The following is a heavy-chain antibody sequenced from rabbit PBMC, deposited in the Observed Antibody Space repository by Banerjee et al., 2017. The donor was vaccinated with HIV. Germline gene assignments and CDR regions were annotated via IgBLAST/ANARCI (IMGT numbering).Heavy chain of an antibody. J-gene: IGHJ4*01. V-gene: IGHV1S40*01. D-gene: IGHD4-1*01. CDR3: ARDSSDWSLAFNL. Sequence: QSLEESGGGLVQPEGSLTLTCTASGFSFSSSYYMCWVRQAPGKGLEWIGCIYIGSSGSTYYASWAKGRFTISKTSSTTVTLQMTSLTAADTATYFCARDSSDWSLAFNLWGPGTLVTVS. CDR2: IYIGSSGST. CDR1: GFSFSSSYY.